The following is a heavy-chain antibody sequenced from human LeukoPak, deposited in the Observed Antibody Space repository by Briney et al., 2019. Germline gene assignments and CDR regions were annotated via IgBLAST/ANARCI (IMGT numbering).Heavy chain of an antibody. D-gene: IGHD3-22*01. CDR3: ARNFAGGTTYYYDSSGYHDAFDI. CDR2: IYHSGST. J-gene: IGHJ3*02. CDR1: GYSIRSGYY. V-gene: IGHV4-38-2*02. Sequence: SETLSLTCTVSGYSIRSGYYWGWIRQPPGKGLEWIGSIYHSGSTYYNPSLKSRVTISVDTSKNQFSLKLSSVTAAGTAVCYCARNFAGGTTYYYDSSGYHDAFDIWGQGTMVTVSS.